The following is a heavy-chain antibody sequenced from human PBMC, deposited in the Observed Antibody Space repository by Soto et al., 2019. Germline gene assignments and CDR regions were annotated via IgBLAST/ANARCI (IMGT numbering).Heavy chain of an antibody. V-gene: IGHV6-1*01. CDR2: TYYRSKWYN. CDR3: ARTTAFDY. Sequence: QVQLQQSGPGLVKPSQTLSLTCAISGDSVSSDSSTWNWIRQSSSRGLEWLGRTYYRSKWYNDYEVFVKSLISTNPDSTKNQCSLQLNFVTSEDTVVYYCARTTAFDYWGQGTLVIVSS. CDR1: GDSVSSDSST. J-gene: IGHJ4*02. D-gene: IGHD1-1*01.